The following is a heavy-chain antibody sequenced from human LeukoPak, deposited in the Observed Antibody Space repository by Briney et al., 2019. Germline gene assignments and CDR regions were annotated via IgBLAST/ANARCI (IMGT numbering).Heavy chain of an antibody. CDR2: INPSGGST. V-gene: IGHV1-46*01. Sequence: ASVKVSCKASGYTFTSYGISWVRQAPGQGLEWMGIINPSGGSTSYAQKFQGRVTMTRDTSTSTVYMELSSLRSEDTAVYYCAARGDPDAFDIWGQGTMVTVSS. D-gene: IGHD3-10*01. CDR3: AARGDPDAFDI. J-gene: IGHJ3*02. CDR1: GYTFTSYG.